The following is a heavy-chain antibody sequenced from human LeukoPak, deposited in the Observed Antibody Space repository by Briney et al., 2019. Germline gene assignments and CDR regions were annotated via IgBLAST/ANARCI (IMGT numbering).Heavy chain of an antibody. CDR3: ARGIVVVPAAPGLRTTYFDY. Sequence: SETPSLTCAVYGGSFSGYYWSWIRQPPGKGLEWIGEINHSGSTNYNPSLKSRVTISVDTSKNQFSLKLSSVTAADTAVYYCARGIVVVPAAPGLRTTYFDYWGQGTLVTASS. D-gene: IGHD2-2*01. CDR2: INHSGST. J-gene: IGHJ4*02. V-gene: IGHV4-34*01. CDR1: GGSFSGYY.